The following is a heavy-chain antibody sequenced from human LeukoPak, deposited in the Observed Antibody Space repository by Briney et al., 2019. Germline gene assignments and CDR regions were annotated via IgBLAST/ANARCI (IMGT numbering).Heavy chain of an antibody. Sequence: ASLKVSCKASGYTFTGYSMHWVRQAPGQGLEWMGWINPNSGVTNYAQEFQGRVTMTRDTSISTAYMELSSLRSDDTAVYYCARVGVEGASCYDYWGQGTLVTVSS. V-gene: IGHV1-2*02. D-gene: IGHD2-2*01. CDR2: INPNSGVT. CDR3: ARVGVEGASCYDY. J-gene: IGHJ4*02. CDR1: GYTFTGYS.